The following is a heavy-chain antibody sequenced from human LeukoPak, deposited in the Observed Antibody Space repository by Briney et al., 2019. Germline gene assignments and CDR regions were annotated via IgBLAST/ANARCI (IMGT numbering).Heavy chain of an antibody. J-gene: IGHJ4*02. CDR1: GFTFSSYV. CDR3: ARASSYYDSSGYYPDGL. CDR2: INWNGGST. D-gene: IGHD3-22*01. V-gene: IGHV3-20*04. Sequence: GGSLRLSCAASGFTFSSYVMSWVRQAPGKGLEWVSGINWNGGSTGYADSVKGRFTISRDNAKNSLYLQMNSLRAEDTALYYCARASSYYDSSGYYPDGLWGQGTLVTVSS.